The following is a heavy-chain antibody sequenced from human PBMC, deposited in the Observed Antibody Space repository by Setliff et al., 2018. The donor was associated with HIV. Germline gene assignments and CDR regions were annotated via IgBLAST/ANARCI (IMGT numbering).Heavy chain of an antibody. CDR2: IKQDGSEK. CDR3: AKGQGLCSMTSCALDWCGP. D-gene: IGHD2-2*01. V-gene: IGHV3-7*01. Sequence: GGSLRLSCAASGFTFSSYWMSWVRQAPGKGLEWVANIKQDGSEKYYVDSVKGRFTISRDNAKNSLYLQMNSLRAEDTAVYYCAKGQGLCSMTSCALDWCGPWGQGTLVTAPQ. CDR1: GFTFSSYW. J-gene: IGHJ5*02.